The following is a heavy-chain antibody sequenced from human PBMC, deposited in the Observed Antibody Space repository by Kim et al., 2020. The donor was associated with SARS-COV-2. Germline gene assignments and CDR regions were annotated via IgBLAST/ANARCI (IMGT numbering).Heavy chain of an antibody. V-gene: IGHV3-48*03. Sequence: GGSLRLSCAASGFTFSNFEMNWVRQAPGKGLEWVSYISISASTTYFADSVKGRFTISRDNAKNSLYLQMNSLRAEDTAVYYCARSYYSGSGNDRVHFDYWGQGTLVTVSS. D-gene: IGHD3-10*01. CDR2: ISISASTT. J-gene: IGHJ4*02. CDR1: GFTFSNFE. CDR3: ARSYYSGSGNDRVHFDY.